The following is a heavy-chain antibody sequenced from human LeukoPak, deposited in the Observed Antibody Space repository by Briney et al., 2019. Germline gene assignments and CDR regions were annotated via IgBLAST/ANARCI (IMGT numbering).Heavy chain of an antibody. CDR1: GFTFSSYG. CDR3: SNYYGSGSYYNN. D-gene: IGHD3-10*01. CDR2: IKQDGSEK. V-gene: IGHV3-7*01. J-gene: IGHJ4*02. Sequence: GGSLRLSCAASGFTFSSYGMSWVRQAPGKGLEWVANIKQDGSEKYYVDSVKGRFTISRDNAKNSLYLQMNSLRAEDTAVYYCSNYYGSGSYYNNWGQGTLVTVSS.